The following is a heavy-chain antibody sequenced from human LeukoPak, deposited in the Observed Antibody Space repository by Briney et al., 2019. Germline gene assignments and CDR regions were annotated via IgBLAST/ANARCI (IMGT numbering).Heavy chain of an antibody. D-gene: IGHD5-12*01. V-gene: IGHV1-2*02. J-gene: IGHJ5*02. CDR1: GYTFTGYY. Sequence: ASVKVSCRASGYTFTGYYMHWVRQAPGQGLEWMGWINPNSGGTNYAQKFQGRVTMTRDTSISTAYMELSRLRSDDTAVYYCARNRHQVATIKWFDPWGQGTLVTVSS. CDR3: ARNRHQVATIKWFDP. CDR2: INPNSGGT.